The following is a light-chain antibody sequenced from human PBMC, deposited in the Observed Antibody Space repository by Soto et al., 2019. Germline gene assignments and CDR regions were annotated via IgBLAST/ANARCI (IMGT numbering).Light chain of an antibody. CDR1: QDISKY. CDR3: QQYDSRLYTLI. Sequence: DIQMTQSPSSLSASVGDRVTITCLASQDISKYLNWYQQKSGKPPKLLINDASNLEPGVTSRFSGSGSGTVFALTISSLQPEDIATYYCQQYDSRLYTLIFGGGTTVEIK. V-gene: IGKV1-33*01. J-gene: IGKJ4*01. CDR2: DAS.